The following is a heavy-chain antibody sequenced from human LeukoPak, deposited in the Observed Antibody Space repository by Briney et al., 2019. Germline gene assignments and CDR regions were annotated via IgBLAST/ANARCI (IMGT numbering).Heavy chain of an antibody. J-gene: IGHJ4*02. CDR2: ISAYNGNT. Sequence: ASVKVPCKASGYTFTSYGISWVRQAPGQGLEWMGWISAYNGNTNYALKLQGRVTMTTDTSTSTAYMELRSLRSDDTAVYYCARGPFYDSSGYYTFHFDYWGQGTLVTVSS. CDR3: ARGPFYDSSGYYTFHFDY. V-gene: IGHV1-18*01. D-gene: IGHD3-22*01. CDR1: GYTFTSYG.